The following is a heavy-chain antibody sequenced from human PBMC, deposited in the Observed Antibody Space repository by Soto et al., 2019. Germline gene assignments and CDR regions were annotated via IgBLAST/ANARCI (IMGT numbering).Heavy chain of an antibody. V-gene: IGHV1-18*01. CDR3: ARLLTEVATYREDAFDM. J-gene: IGHJ3*02. Sequence: QLQLVQSGGEVKTPGASVKVSCTTSGYTFTSHGISWVRQAPGQGLEWMGWISTYNGKTDYAQKFQGRVTMTADTLTSTVYMEVRSLRSDDTAVYYCARLLTEVATYREDAFDMWGQGTTVTVSS. CDR1: GYTFTSHG. CDR2: ISTYNGKT. D-gene: IGHD3-9*01.